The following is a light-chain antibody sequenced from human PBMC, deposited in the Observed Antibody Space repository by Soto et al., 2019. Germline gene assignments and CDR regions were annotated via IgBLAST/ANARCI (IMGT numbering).Light chain of an antibody. V-gene: IGKV1-9*01. Sequence: DLPLTQSPSFLSASVGDRVTITCRASQGISSYLAWYQQKPGKAPKLLIYTASTLQSGVPSRFSGSGSGTEFTLTISSLQPEDFATYYCQHLNTYPRTFGQGTKLEIK. CDR2: TAS. CDR1: QGISSY. J-gene: IGKJ2*01. CDR3: QHLNTYPRT.